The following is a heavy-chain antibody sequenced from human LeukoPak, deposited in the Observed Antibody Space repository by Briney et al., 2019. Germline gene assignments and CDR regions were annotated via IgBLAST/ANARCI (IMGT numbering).Heavy chain of an antibody. D-gene: IGHD6-19*01. J-gene: IGHJ6*02. CDR3: AKASVAGYYYYGMDV. CDR2: ISGSGGST. CDR1: GFTFSSYA. Sequence: PGGSLRLSCAASGFTFSSYAMSWLRQAPGKGLEWVSAISGSGGSTYYAASVKGRFTISRDNSKNTLYLQMNSLRAEDTAVYYCAKASVAGYYYYGMDVWGQGTTVTVSS. V-gene: IGHV3-23*01.